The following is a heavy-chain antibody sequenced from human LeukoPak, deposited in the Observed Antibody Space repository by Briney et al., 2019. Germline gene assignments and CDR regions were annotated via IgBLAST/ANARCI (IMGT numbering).Heavy chain of an antibody. CDR3: ARLDYDSSGPFDY. J-gene: IGHJ4*02. Sequence: KPSETLSLTCTVSGGSISSYYWSWIRQPPGKGLEWIGYIYYSGSTNYNPSLKSRVTISVDTSKNQFSLKLSSVTAADTAVYYCARLDYDSSGPFDYWGQGTLVTVSS. D-gene: IGHD3-22*01. CDR2: IYYSGST. V-gene: IGHV4-59*08. CDR1: GGSISSYY.